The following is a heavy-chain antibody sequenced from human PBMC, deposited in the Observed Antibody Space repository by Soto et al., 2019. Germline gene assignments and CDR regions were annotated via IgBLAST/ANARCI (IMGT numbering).Heavy chain of an antibody. D-gene: IGHD6-19*01. Sequence: SETLSLTCTVSGGSISSYYWSWIRQPPGKGLEWIGYIYYSGSTNYNPSLKSRVTISVDTSKNQFSLKLSSVTAADTAVYYCARARVYSSGYSSGWYTEMDYWGQGTLVTVSS. CDR2: IYYSGST. CDR3: ARARVYSSGYSSGWYTEMDY. V-gene: IGHV4-59*01. J-gene: IGHJ4*02. CDR1: GGSISSYY.